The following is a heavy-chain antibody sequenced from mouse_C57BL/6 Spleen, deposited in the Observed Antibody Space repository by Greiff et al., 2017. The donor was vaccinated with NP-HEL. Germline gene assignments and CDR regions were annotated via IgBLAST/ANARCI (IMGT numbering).Heavy chain of an antibody. CDR1: GYTFTDYE. CDR3: TRYYYGSPDY. Sequence: QVQLQQSGAELVRPGASVTLSCKASGYTFTDYEMHWVKQTPVHGLEWIGAIDPETGGTAYNQKFKGKAILTADKSSSTAYMELRSLTSEDSAVYYCTRYYYGSPDYWGQGTTLTVSS. CDR2: IDPETGGT. J-gene: IGHJ2*01. V-gene: IGHV1-15*01. D-gene: IGHD1-1*01.